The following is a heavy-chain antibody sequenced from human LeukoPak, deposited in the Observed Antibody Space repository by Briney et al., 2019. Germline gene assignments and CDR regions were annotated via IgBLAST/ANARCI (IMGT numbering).Heavy chain of an antibody. V-gene: IGHV1-2*02. Sequence: RASVKVSCKASGYTFTSYYMHWVRQAPGQGLEWMGWINPNHGDTNYAQKFQDRVSMTRDTSISTAYMHLSRLRSADTAVYYCARSPHILTGENFDYWGQGTLLTVSS. J-gene: IGHJ4*02. D-gene: IGHD3-9*01. CDR2: INPNHGDT. CDR1: GYTFTSYY. CDR3: ARSPHILTGENFDY.